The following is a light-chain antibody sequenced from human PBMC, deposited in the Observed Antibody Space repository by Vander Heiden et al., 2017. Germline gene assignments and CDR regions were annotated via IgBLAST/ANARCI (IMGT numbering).Light chain of an antibody. CDR1: RGINVGTTR. J-gene: IGLJ3*02. CDR3: MIEHSSASAV. V-gene: IGLV5-45*03. CDR2: YNYAPVK. Sequence: AVLPEPSSLSASPGASASPTCTLRRGINVGTTRISWYLQKPGSPPQYVLRYNYAPVKHQGPAGALHLSGSKESAANAGILLSAGLQSEDEADYCCMIEHSSASAVFGGGTKLTVL.